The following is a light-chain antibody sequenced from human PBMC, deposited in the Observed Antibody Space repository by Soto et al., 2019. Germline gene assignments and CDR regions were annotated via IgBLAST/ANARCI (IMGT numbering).Light chain of an antibody. CDR3: QYQGS. V-gene: IGKV3-20*01. CDR1: QSVSRRY. Sequence: IVLTQSPDTLSLSPGQRATLSCRASQSVSRRYLAWYQQKPGQAPILLIYDVSARASDIPDRFSGSGSGTDFTLTINRLVPEDVAVYYCQYQGSFGGGTKVEIE. CDR2: DVS. J-gene: IGKJ4*01.